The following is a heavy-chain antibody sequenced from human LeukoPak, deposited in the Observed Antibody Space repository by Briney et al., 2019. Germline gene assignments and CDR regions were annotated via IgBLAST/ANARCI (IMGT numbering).Heavy chain of an antibody. D-gene: IGHD3-10*01. J-gene: IGHJ6*04. CDR1: GFPFSSYA. V-gene: IGHV3-23*01. Sequence: PPGGSLRLSRAASGFPFSSYAMTWVRQAPGKGLEWVSAISASGGSTYYADSVRGRFTISRDNSKNTLYLQMNSLRAEDTAVYYCAKASAGSGRALYYYGMDVWGKGTTVTVSS. CDR2: ISASGGST. CDR3: AKASAGSGRALYYYGMDV.